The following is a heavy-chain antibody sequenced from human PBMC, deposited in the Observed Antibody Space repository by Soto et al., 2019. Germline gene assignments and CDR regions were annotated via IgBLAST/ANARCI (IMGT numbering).Heavy chain of an antibody. CDR1: GFTFSSYG. CDR2: ISYDGSNK. V-gene: IGHV3-30*18. J-gene: IGHJ4*02. CDR3: AKGEFWGSYRYLVY. D-gene: IGHD3-16*02. Sequence: GGSLRLSCAASGFTFSSYGMHWVRQAPGKGLEWVAVISYDGSNKYYADSVKGRFTISRDNSKNTLYLQMNSLRAEDTAVYYCAKGEFWGSYRYLVYWGQGTLVTVSS.